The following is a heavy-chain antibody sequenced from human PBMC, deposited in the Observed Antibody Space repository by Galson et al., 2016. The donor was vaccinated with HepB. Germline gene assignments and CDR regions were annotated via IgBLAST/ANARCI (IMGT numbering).Heavy chain of an antibody. CDR1: GFIFSDHY. Sequence: SLRLSCAASGFIFSDHYMEWVRQAPGKGLEWVGRTKNKANSYTKEYAASVEGRFTISRDDSKNSLYLQTNSLEIEDTAVYYCAVWFGGRSNSWGQGTLVTVS. D-gene: IGHD3-10*01. CDR2: TKNKANSYTK. CDR3: AVWFGGRSNS. J-gene: IGHJ5*02. V-gene: IGHV3-72*01.